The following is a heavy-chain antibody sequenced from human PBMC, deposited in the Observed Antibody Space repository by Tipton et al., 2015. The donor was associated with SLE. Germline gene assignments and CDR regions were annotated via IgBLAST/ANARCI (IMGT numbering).Heavy chain of an antibody. CDR2: INHSGST. J-gene: IGHJ5*02. CDR3: ATAGITGTPGWFDP. Sequence: TLSLTCAVYGGSFSGYYWSWIRQPPGKGLEWIGEINHSGSTNYNPSLKRRVTISVDTSKNQFSLKLSSVTAADTAVYYCATAGITGTPGWFDPWGQGTLVTVSS. V-gene: IGHV4-34*01. CDR1: GGSFSGYY. D-gene: IGHD1-20*01.